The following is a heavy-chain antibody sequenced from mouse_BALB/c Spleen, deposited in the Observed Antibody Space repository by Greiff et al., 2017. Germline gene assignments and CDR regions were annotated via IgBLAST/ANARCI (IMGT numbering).Heavy chain of an antibody. V-gene: IGHV1-14*01. J-gene: IGHJ4*01. CDR3: ARRGRTTVVALDAMDY. CDR2: INPYNDGT. D-gene: IGHD1-1*01. Sequence: EVQGVESGPELVKPGASVKMSCKASGYTFTSYVMHWVKQKPGQGLEWIGYINPYNDGTKYNEKFKGKATLTSDKSSSTAYMELSSLTSEDSAVYYCARRGRTTVVALDAMDYWGQGTSVTVSS. CDR1: GYTFTSYV.